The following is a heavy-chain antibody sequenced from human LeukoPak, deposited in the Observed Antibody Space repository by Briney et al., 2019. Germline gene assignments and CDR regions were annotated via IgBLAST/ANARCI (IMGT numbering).Heavy chain of an antibody. Sequence: SETLSLTCAVYGGSFSGYHWGWIRQPPGKRLEWIGSIYPSGSTFYNPSLKSRVTMSVDTSRNQFSLKLSSMTAADTAVYYCASPRDVAVVVGATAGYFDLWGRGTLVTVSS. CDR1: GGSFSGYH. J-gene: IGHJ2*01. D-gene: IGHD2-15*01. V-gene: IGHV4-38-2*01. CDR2: IYPSGST. CDR3: ASPRDVAVVVGATAGYFDL.